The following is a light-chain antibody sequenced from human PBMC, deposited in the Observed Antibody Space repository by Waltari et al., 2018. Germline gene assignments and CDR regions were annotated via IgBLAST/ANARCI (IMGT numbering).Light chain of an antibody. Sequence: QTVVTQEPSFSVSPGGTITLTCGLSSGSVSSDHYPSWYQQTPGQAPRPPPYTTNPLSSGVPARFSGSILGEKAALTITGAQADDECAYYCALYMGGGIWVFGGGTYLTVL. J-gene: IGLJ3*02. V-gene: IGLV8-61*01. CDR1: SGSVSSDHY. CDR3: ALYMGGGIWV. CDR2: TTN.